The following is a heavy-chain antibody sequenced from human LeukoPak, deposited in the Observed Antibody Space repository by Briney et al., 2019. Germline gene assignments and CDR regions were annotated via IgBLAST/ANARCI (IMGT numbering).Heavy chain of an antibody. V-gene: IGHV3-7*05. D-gene: IGHD5-12*01. Sequence: GGSLRLSCVDSGFTFSVFWMGWVRQAPGKGLEWVVTIKEDGSEKYYVDSVKGRFTISRDNAKNSLYLQMNSLRGEDTAVYYCARVSGHSGSPWGQGTLVTVAS. CDR1: GFTFSVFW. J-gene: IGHJ5*02. CDR2: IKEDGSEK. CDR3: ARVSGHSGSP.